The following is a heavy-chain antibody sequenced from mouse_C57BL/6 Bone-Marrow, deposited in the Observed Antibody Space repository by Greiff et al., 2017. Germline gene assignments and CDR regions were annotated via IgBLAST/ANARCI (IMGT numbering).Heavy chain of an antibody. CDR1: GFTFSDFY. Sequence: EVQGVESGGGLVQSGRSLRLSCATSGFTFSDFYMEWVRQAPGTGLEWIAASRNKANDYTTEYSASVKGRFIVSRDTSQSILYLQMNALRAEDTAIYYCARDDYWGQGTSVTVSS. CDR2: SRNKANDYTT. J-gene: IGHJ4*01. V-gene: IGHV7-1*01. CDR3: ARDDY.